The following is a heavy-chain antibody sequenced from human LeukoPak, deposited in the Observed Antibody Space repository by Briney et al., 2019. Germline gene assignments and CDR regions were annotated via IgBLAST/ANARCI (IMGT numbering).Heavy chain of an antibody. D-gene: IGHD3-3*01. CDR3: ARAPYYDFWSGYLTYGLFDY. J-gene: IGHJ4*02. CDR1: GGSISSGDYY. Sequence: SQTLSLTCTVSGGSISSGDYYWSWIRQPPGKGLEWIGYIYYSGSTNYNPSLKSRVTISVDTSKNQFSLKLSSVTAADTAVYYCARAPYYDFWSGYLTYGLFDYWGQGTLVTVSS. CDR2: IYYSGST. V-gene: IGHV4-61*08.